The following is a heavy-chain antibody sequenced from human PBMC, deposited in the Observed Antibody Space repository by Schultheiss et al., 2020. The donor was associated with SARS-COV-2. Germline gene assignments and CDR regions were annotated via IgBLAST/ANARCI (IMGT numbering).Heavy chain of an antibody. V-gene: IGHV3-64*04. Sequence: GESLKISCAASGFTFSSYAMHWVRQAPGKGLEYVSAISSNGGSTYYADSVKGRFTISRDNAQNSLYLQMNSLRDDDTAVYFCAKDNRRREYGMDVWGQGTTVTVSS. D-gene: IGHD2/OR15-2a*01. J-gene: IGHJ6*02. CDR1: GFTFSSYA. CDR2: ISSNGGST. CDR3: AKDNRRREYGMDV.